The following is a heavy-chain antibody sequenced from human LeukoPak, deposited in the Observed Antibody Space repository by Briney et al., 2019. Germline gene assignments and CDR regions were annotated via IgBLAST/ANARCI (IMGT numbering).Heavy chain of an antibody. CDR1: GFTFSTYS. D-gene: IGHD3-22*01. V-gene: IGHV3-48*02. CDR3: ARDPAHSSGPFDC. CDR2: IRSSGSTI. Sequence: AGGSLTLSCAASGFTFSTYSMNWVRQAPGKGLEWVSYIRSSGSTIYYADSVKGRFTISRDNAKNSLYLQMNSLRDEDTAVYYCARDPAHSSGPFDCWGQGTLVTVSS. J-gene: IGHJ4*02.